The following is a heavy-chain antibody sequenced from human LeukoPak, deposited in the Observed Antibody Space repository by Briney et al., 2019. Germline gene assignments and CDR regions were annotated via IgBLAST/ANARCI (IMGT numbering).Heavy chain of an antibody. D-gene: IGHD1-14*01. J-gene: IGHJ4*02. Sequence: GGSLRLSCAASGFTFSSYWMHWVRQGPGKGLVWVARINSDGSSTSYADSVKGRFTISRDNAKNSLYLQMNSLRAEDTAVYYCARDDPGGEPNYFDYWGQGTLVTVSS. CDR1: GFTFSSYW. V-gene: IGHV3-74*01. CDR3: ARDDPGGEPNYFDY. CDR2: INSDGSST.